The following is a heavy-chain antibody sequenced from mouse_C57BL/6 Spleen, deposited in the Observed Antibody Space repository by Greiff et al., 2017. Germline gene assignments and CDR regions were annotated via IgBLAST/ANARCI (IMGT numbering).Heavy chain of an antibody. D-gene: IGHD4-1*01. CDR1: GYAFSSSW. CDR3: ANLGNWEGYFDV. CDR2: ISPGDGDT. J-gene: IGHJ1*03. Sequence: QVQLKQSGPELVKPGASVKISCKASGYAFSSSWMNWVKQRPGKGLEWIGRISPGDGDTNYNGKFKGKATLTADKSSSTAYMQLSSLTSEDSAVYCCANLGNWEGYFDVWGTGTTVTVSS. V-gene: IGHV1-82*01.